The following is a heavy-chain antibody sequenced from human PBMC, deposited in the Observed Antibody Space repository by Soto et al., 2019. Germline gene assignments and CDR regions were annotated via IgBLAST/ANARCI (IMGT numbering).Heavy chain of an antibody. CDR2: IYYSGST. CDR1: GGSISSYY. CDR3: ARRYGGSIDY. J-gene: IGHJ4*02. Sequence: SETLSLTCTVSGGSISSYYWSWIRQPPGKGLEWIGYIYYSGSTNYNPSLKSRVTISVDTSKNQFSLKLSSVTAADTAVYYCARRYGGSIDYWGQGTLVTVFS. V-gene: IGHV4-59*08. D-gene: IGHD2-15*01.